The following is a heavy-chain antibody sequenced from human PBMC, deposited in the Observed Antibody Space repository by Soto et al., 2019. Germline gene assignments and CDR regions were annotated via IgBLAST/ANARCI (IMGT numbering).Heavy chain of an antibody. CDR1: GYSFTSYW. J-gene: IGHJ5*02. D-gene: IGHD6-19*01. CDR3: ARPPDSSGWYPWFDP. Sequence: EVQLVQSGAEVKKPGESLRISCKGSGYSFTSYWISWVRQMPGKGLEWMGRIDPSDSYTNYSPSFQGHVTISADKSISTAYLQWSSLKASDTAMYYCARPPDSSGWYPWFDPWGQGTLVTVSS. V-gene: IGHV5-10-1*03. CDR2: IDPSDSYT.